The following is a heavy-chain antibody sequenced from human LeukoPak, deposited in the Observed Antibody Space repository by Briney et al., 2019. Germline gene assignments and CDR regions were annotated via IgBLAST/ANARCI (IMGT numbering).Heavy chain of an antibody. V-gene: IGHV3-30*04. CDR3: AELGITMIGGV. J-gene: IGHJ6*04. D-gene: IGHD3-10*02. CDR1: GFTFSSYA. Sequence: GGSLRLSCAASGFTFSSYAMHWVRQAPGKGLEGVAVISYDGSNKYYADSVKGRFTISRDNAKNSLYLQMNSLRAEDTAVYYCAELGITMIGGVWGKGTTVTISS. CDR2: ISYDGSNK.